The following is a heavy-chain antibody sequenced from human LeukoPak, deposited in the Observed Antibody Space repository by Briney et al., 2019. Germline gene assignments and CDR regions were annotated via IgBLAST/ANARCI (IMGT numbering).Heavy chain of an antibody. Sequence: PGRSLRLSCAASGFTFSSYAMHWVRPAPGRGLGWAEVIPYDGSNKYYADSVKGRFTISRDNSKNTLYLQMNSLRAEDTAVYYCARPYSSSWYLDYWGQGTLVTVSS. J-gene: IGHJ4*02. CDR2: IPYDGSNK. CDR3: ARPYSSSWYLDY. CDR1: GFTFSSYA. V-gene: IGHV3-30*04. D-gene: IGHD6-13*01.